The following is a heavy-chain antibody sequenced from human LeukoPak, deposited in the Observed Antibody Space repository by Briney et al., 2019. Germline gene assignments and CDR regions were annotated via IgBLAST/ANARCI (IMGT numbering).Heavy chain of an antibody. J-gene: IGHJ4*02. CDR2: IHPGRGDT. Sequence: GAAGKVSCKAWGYTFTDHYFDWPRQAPGQGLEWMGWIHPGRGDTNYAQKFQGRGSLTRDTSSSTAYMELSRLTSDDTAVYYCARDHDWGPDYWGQGTLVSVSS. CDR1: GYTFTDHY. V-gene: IGHV1-2*02. D-gene: IGHD7-27*01. CDR3: ARDHDWGPDY.